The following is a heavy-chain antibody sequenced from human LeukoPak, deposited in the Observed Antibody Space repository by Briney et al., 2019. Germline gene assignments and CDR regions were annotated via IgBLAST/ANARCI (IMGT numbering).Heavy chain of an antibody. V-gene: IGHV3-20*04. Sequence: GGSLRLSCAASGFTFDDYGMSWVRQAPGKGLEWVSGINWNGRSTGYADSVKGRFTISRDNSKNTLYLQMNSLRAEDTAVYYCAEDSEWLLPPLDYWGQGTLVTVSS. CDR2: INWNGRST. D-gene: IGHD3-22*01. J-gene: IGHJ4*02. CDR1: GFTFDDYG. CDR3: AEDSEWLLPPLDY.